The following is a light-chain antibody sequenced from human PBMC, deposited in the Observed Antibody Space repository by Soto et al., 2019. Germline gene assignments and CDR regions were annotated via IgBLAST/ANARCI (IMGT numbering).Light chain of an antibody. V-gene: IGKV1-39*01. CDR2: AAS. Sequence: DIQMTQSPSSLSASVGDRVTITCRASQSISSYLNWYQQKPGKAPKLLIYAASSLQSGVPSRFSGSGSGTDFTLTISSLQPEDFATYYCHQSYSTLSITFGQGTRLESK. CDR3: HQSYSTLSIT. CDR1: QSISSY. J-gene: IGKJ5*01.